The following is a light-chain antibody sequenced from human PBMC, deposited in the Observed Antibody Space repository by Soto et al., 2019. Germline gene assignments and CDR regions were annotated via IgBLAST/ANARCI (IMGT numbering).Light chain of an antibody. CDR1: QSLVSSDGNTY. V-gene: IGKV2-30*01. CDR3: MQGTHWPWT. Sequence: DLVLTQSPLSLSVTLGQPASISCRSSQSLVSSDGNTYLNWFQQRPGQSPRRLIFKVSNRDSGVPDRFSGSGSGTDFTLKISRVEAEDVGLYYCMQGTHWPWTFGQGTKAEIK. J-gene: IGKJ1*01. CDR2: KVS.